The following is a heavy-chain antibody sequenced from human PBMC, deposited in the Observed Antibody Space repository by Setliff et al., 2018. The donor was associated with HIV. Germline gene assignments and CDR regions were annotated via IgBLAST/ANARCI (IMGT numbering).Heavy chain of an antibody. CDR2: ISWNSGSI. V-gene: IGHV3-9*03. J-gene: IGHJ3*02. CDR3: AKCRRGYSYGYDAFDI. CDR1: GFTFDDYA. D-gene: IGHD5-18*01. Sequence: GGSLRLSGAASGFTFDDYAMHGVRQAPGKGLEWVSGISWNSGSIGYADSVKGRFTISRDNAKNSLYLQMNSLRAEEMALYYCAKCRRGYSYGYDAFDIWGQGTMVTVSS.